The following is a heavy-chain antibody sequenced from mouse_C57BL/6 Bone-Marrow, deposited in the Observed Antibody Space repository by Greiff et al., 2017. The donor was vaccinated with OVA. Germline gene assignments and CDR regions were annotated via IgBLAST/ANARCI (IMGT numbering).Heavy chain of an antibody. D-gene: IGHD2-3*01. CDR2: INPYNGGT. V-gene: IGHV1-19*01. Sequence: VQLQQSGPVLVKPGASVKMSCKASGYTFTDYYMNWVKQSHGKSLEWIGVINPYNGGTSYNQKFKGKATLTVDKSSSTAYMELNSLTSEDSAVYYCARGLLSAWFADWGQGTLVTVSA. J-gene: IGHJ3*01. CDR3: ARGLLSAWFAD. CDR1: GYTFTDYY.